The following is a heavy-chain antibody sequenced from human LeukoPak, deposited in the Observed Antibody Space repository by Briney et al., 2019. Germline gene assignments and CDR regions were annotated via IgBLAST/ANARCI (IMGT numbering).Heavy chain of an antibody. Sequence: GGSLRLSCAASGFSFDDLGMTWVRQVPGKGLEWVAGINWNGASTGYADSVRGRFAISRDNAKNSLYLQMNSLRAEDTALYYCARAVCPTIKFCDSSYFMDVWGKGTTVNVS. CDR3: ARAVCPTIKFCDSSYFMDV. V-gene: IGHV3-20*04. CDR2: INWNGAST. J-gene: IGHJ6*03. CDR1: GFSFDDLG. D-gene: IGHD6-6*01.